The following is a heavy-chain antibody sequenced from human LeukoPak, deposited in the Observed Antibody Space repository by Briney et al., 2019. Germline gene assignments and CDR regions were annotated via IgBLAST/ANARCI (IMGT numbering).Heavy chain of an antibody. CDR1: GGSISSYY. CDR3: TSEASQYYYDSSGYY. Sequence: SETLSLTCTVSGGSISSYYWSWIRQPPGKGLEWIGYIYYSGSTYYNPSLKSRVTISVDTSKNQFSLKLSSVTAADTAVYYCTSEASQYYYDSSGYYWGQGTLVTVSS. J-gene: IGHJ4*02. V-gene: IGHV4-59*08. D-gene: IGHD3-22*01. CDR2: IYYSGST.